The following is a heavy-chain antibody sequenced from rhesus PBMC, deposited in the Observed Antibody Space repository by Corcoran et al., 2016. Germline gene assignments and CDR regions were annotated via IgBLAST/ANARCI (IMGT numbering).Heavy chain of an antibody. J-gene: IGHJ4*01. Sequence: QVQLQESGPGLVKPSETLSLTCAVSGGSISDDYYWSWIRQPPGKGLEWIGYIYGSSTSTNYNPALKSRFTISKDTSKNQVSLKLSSVTAADTAVYYCARYLSYTAAWGYWGQGVLVTVSS. V-gene: IGHV4S10*01. CDR3: ARYLSYTAAWGY. CDR2: IYGSSTST. CDR1: GGSISDDYY. D-gene: IGHD6-25*01.